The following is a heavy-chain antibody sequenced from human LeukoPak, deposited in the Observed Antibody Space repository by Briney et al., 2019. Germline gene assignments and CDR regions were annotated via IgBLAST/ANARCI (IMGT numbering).Heavy chain of an antibody. CDR1: GFTFSSYS. V-gene: IGHV3-21*01. Sequence: GGSLRLSCAASGFTFSSYSMNWVRQAPGKGLEWVSSINSSSSYIYYADSVKGRFTISRDNAKNSLYLQMNSLRAEDTAVYYCAREDILTGYYYWGQGTLVTVSS. J-gene: IGHJ4*02. CDR2: INSSSSYI. CDR3: AREDILTGYYY. D-gene: IGHD3-9*01.